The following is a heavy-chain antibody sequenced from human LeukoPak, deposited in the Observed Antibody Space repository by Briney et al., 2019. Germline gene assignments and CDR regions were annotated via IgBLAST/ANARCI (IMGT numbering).Heavy chain of an antibody. J-gene: IGHJ4*02. D-gene: IGHD6-13*01. Sequence: ASVKVSCKASGYTFTSYAMNWVRQAPGQGLEWMGWINPHSGGRNLAQKFQGRVTMTRDTSITTAYLELSGLTSDDTAMYYCAKVRDRLSSFYPAAWGQGTLVSVSS. V-gene: IGHV1-2*02. CDR3: AKVRDRLSSFYPAA. CDR1: GYTFTSYA. CDR2: INPHSGGR.